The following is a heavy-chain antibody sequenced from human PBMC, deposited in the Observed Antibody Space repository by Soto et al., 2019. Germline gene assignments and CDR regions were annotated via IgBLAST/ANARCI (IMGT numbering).Heavy chain of an antibody. CDR2: INPNSGST. Sequence: QVQLVQSGAEVKKPGASVKVSCKASGYTFIGYYIHWVRQAPGQGLEWVGRINPNSGSTVYAQKFQGRATMTRDMSTSTVFMDLSSLRSDDTAIYYCARDKQLGDNYYGMDVWGQGTTVTVSS. J-gene: IGHJ6*02. D-gene: IGHD6-6*01. CDR3: ARDKQLGDNYYGMDV. V-gene: IGHV1-2*06. CDR1: GYTFIGYY.